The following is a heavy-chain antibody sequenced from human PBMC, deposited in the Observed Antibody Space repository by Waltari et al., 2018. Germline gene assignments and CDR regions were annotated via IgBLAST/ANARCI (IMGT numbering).Heavy chain of an antibody. Sequence: EVQLLESGGDLVQPGGSLRLSCTVSGFCFSTYAMAWVRQAPGKGLEWGSRCGGTVNTEIYAEAGKGRFTISRDNSKKTLSLQMNSLRVEDTAIYYCAKRLRDYSDNNLFDSWGQGTLVTVSS. CDR3: AKRLRDYSDNNLFDS. V-gene: IGHV3-23*01. D-gene: IGHD4-4*01. CDR1: GFCFSTYA. CDR2: CGGTVNTE. J-gene: IGHJ4*02.